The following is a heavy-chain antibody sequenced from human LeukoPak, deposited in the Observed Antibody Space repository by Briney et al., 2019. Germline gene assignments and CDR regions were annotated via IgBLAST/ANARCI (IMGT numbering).Heavy chain of an antibody. CDR2: ISSSSSYI. V-gene: IGHV3-21*01. CDR3: ARSDYGGNSRYLLGSFDY. Sequence: GGSLRLSCAASGFTFSSYSMNWVRQAPGKGLEWVSSISSSSSYIYYADSVKGRFTISRDNAKNSLYLQMHSLRAEDTAVYYCARSDYGGNSRYLLGSFDYWGQGTLVTVSS. CDR1: GFTFSSYS. J-gene: IGHJ4*02. D-gene: IGHD4-23*01.